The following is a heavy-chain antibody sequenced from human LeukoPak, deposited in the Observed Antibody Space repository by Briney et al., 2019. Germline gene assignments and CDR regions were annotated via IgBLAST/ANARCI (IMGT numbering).Heavy chain of an antibody. CDR3: ARDRSRLHSRPLGWFGP. J-gene: IGHJ5*02. D-gene: IGHD4-11*01. CDR1: GDSVNTSSFY. V-gene: IGHV4-39*07. Sequence: PSETLSLTCTVSGDSVNTSSFYWGWVRQSPGKELEWIGSIFYNGRTHFNPSLKSRVSISLDTSKSQFSLKLTSVTAADTAVYYCARDRSRLHSRPLGWFGPWGQGTLVTVSS. CDR2: IFYNGRT.